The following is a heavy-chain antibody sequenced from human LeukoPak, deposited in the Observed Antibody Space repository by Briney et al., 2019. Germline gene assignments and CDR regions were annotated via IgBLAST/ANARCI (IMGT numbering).Heavy chain of an antibody. CDR2: ISGNGAVT. D-gene: IGHD3-9*01. V-gene: IGHV3-23*01. J-gene: IGHJ4*02. CDR3: AKRDYEFLTGYYAYFDY. Sequence: PGGSLRLSCAASGFTFSNAWMSWVRQAPGKGLEWVSGISGNGAVTYYADSVRGRLTVSRDNSQNTLYLQMNSLRAEDTAIYYCAKRDYEFLTGYYAYFDYWGQGTPVTVSS. CDR1: GFTFSNAW.